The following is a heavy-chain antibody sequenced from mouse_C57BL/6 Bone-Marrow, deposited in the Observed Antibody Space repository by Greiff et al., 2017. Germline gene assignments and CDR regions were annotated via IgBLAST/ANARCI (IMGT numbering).Heavy chain of an antibody. CDR1: GYTFTSYW. V-gene: IGHV1-53*01. J-gene: IGHJ4*01. D-gene: IGHD2-3*01. CDR2: INPSNGGT. Sequence: QVQLQQPGTELVKPGASVKLSCKASGYTFTSYWMPWVKQRPGQGLDWIGNINPSNGGTNYNEKFKSKATLTVDKSSSTAYMQLSSLTSEDSAVYYCARNQIYDGYYDYAMDYWGQGTSVTVSS. CDR3: ARNQIYDGYYDYAMDY.